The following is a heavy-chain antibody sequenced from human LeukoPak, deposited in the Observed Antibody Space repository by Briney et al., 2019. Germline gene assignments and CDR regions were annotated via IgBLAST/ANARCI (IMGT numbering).Heavy chain of an antibody. CDR1: GFTFSDYY. CDR3: AKGYYYDGSGYYDY. V-gene: IGHV3-11*01. D-gene: IGHD3-22*01. CDR2: ISSSGSTI. J-gene: IGHJ4*02. Sequence: PGGSLRLSCAASGFTFSDYYMSWIRQAPGKGLEWVSYISSSGSTIYYADSVKGRFPISRDNAKNSLYLQMNSLRAENTAVYYCAKGYYYDGSGYYDYWGQGTLVTVSS.